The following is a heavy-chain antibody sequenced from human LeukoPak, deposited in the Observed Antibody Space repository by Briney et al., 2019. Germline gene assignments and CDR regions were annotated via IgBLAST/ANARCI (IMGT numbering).Heavy chain of an antibody. V-gene: IGHV3-23*01. CDR1: GFTFSSFE. CDR3: AKGGTYYDSSGYYFDYFDY. J-gene: IGHJ4*02. D-gene: IGHD3-22*01. CDR2: ISGSGGST. Sequence: PGGSLRLSCAASGFTFSSFEMSWVRQAPGKGLEWVSAISGSGGSTYYADSVKGRFTISRDNSKNTLYLQMSSLRAEDTAVYYCAKGGTYYDSSGYYFDYFDYWGQGTLVTVSS.